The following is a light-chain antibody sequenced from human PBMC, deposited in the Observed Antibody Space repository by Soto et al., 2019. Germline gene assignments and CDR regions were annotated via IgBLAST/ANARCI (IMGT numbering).Light chain of an antibody. Sequence: DIQMTQSPSSLSASVGDRITITCRASQGIRSDVGWYQQKPGKVPKRLIYAASNLHSGVPSRFSSSRSWAEFTLTISSLQPEDFATYYCLQHNTYPLTFGGGTKVE. V-gene: IGKV1-17*01. CDR1: QGIRSD. CDR2: AAS. J-gene: IGKJ4*01. CDR3: LQHNTYPLT.